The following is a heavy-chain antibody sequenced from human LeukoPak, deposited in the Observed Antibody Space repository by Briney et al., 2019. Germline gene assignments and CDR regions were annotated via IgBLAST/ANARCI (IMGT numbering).Heavy chain of an antibody. Sequence: PGGSLRLSCAASGFTVSSNYMSWVRQAPGKGLEWVSAISGSGGSTYYADSVKGRFTISRDNSKNTLYLQMNSLRAEDTAVYYCAKDRAAPGAFDIWGQGTMVTVSS. CDR3: AKDRAAPGAFDI. J-gene: IGHJ3*02. CDR1: GFTVSSNY. V-gene: IGHV3-23*01. D-gene: IGHD3-10*01. CDR2: ISGSGGST.